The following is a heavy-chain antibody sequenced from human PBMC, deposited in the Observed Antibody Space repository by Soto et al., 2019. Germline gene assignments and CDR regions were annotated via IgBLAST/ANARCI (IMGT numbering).Heavy chain of an antibody. J-gene: IGHJ3*02. D-gene: IGHD2-15*01. CDR1: GGSISSGGYY. CDR3: ARDEPGYCSGGSCYDDSMGAFDI. V-gene: IGHV4-31*03. CDR2: IYYSGST. Sequence: QVQLQESGPGLVKPSQTLSLTCTVSGGSISSGGYYWSWIRQHPGKGLEWIGYIYYSGSTYYNPSLKSRVNISVDTSKNQFSLKLSSVTAADTAVYYCARDEPGYCSGGSCYDDSMGAFDIWGQGTMVTVSS.